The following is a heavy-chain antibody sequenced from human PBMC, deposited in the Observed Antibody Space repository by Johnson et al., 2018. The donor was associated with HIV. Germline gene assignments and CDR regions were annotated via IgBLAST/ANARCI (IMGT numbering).Heavy chain of an antibody. J-gene: IGHJ3*02. Sequence: VQLVESGGGLKQPGGSLRLSCAASGFTFSSYDMHWVRQATGKGLEWVSTIGTAGDTYYSGSVKGRFTVSREDAKNSLYLQMNSLRAGDTALYYCARAVCGCGRCYSHDAFGIWGQGTMVTVSS. CDR1: GFTFSSYD. CDR2: IGTAGDT. CDR3: ARAVCGCGRCYSHDAFGI. D-gene: IGHD2-15*01. V-gene: IGHV3-13*01.